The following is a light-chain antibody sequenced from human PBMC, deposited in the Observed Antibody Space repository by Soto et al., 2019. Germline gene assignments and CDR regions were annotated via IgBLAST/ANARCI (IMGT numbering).Light chain of an antibody. Sequence: VVMTQSPATLSVSPWERATLSCRASQSVTTNMAWYQQKPGQAPRLLIYGASSRATGIPDRFSGSGSGTEFTLTISSLLPEDFATYFCLQDYSWPWKFGQGTKVDIK. CDR1: QSVTTN. V-gene: IGKV3D-15*01. J-gene: IGKJ1*01. CDR2: GAS. CDR3: LQDYSWPWK.